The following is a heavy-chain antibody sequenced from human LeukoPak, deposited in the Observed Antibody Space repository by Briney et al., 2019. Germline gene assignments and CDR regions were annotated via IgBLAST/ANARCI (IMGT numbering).Heavy chain of an antibody. CDR2: IYYSGST. V-gene: IGHV4-59*11. CDR1: GGSISSHY. J-gene: IGHJ3*02. Sequence: SETLSLTCIVSGGSISSHYWSWIRQPPGKGLEWIGYIYYSGSTNYNPSLKSRVTISVDTSKNQFSLKLSSVTAADTAVYYCARGLHGAFDIWGQGTMVTVSS. CDR3: ARGLHGAFDI.